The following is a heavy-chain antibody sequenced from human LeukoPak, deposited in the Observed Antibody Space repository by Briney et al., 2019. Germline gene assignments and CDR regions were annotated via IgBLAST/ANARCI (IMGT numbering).Heavy chain of an antibody. V-gene: IGHV4-34*01. Sequence: SETLSLTCAVYGGSFSGYYWSWIRQPPEKGLEWIGEINHSGSTNYNPSLKSRVTISVDTSKNQFSLKLSSVTAADTAVYYCARDRSGSDYWGQGTLVTVSS. CDR2: INHSGST. CDR1: GGSFSGYY. CDR3: ARDRSGSDY. J-gene: IGHJ4*02. D-gene: IGHD6-19*01.